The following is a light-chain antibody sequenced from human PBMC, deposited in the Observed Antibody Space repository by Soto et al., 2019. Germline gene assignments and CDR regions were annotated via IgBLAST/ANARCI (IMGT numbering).Light chain of an antibody. CDR2: DVA. V-gene: IGLV2-8*01. CDR1: NTDVGGYNF. J-gene: IGLJ3*02. CDR3: RSYGGNGVDDNLVV. Sequence: QSALTQPPSASGSPGQSVTISCTGTNTDVGGYNFVSWYQQHPGKVPKLILYDVANRPSGLPDRFSGSKSGDTASLTVSGLQPDDEADYYCRSYGGNGVDDNLVVFGGGTKLTVL.